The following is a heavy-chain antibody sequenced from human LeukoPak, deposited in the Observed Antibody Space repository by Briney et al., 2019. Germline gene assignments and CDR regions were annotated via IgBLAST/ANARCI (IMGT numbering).Heavy chain of an antibody. J-gene: IGHJ6*02. Sequence: ASVKVSCKASGYTFTGYYMHWVRQAPGQGLEWMGWINPNSGGTNYAQKFQGRVTMTRDTSISTAYMELNRLRSDDTAVYYCARHDRGYCSGGSCPEETTVTKYYYYGMDVWGQGTTVTVSS. D-gene: IGHD2-15*01. CDR1: GYTFTGYY. V-gene: IGHV1-2*02. CDR2: INPNSGGT. CDR3: ARHDRGYCSGGSCPEETTVTKYYYYGMDV.